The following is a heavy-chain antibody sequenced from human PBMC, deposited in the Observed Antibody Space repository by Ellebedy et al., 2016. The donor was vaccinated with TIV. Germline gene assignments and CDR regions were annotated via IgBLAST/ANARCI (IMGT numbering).Heavy chain of an antibody. CDR1: GFTFSSYW. CDR2: INSDGSST. V-gene: IGHV3-74*01. CDR3: ARTQFTSGGSCYSL. Sequence: GESLKISCAASGFTFSSYWMHWVRQAPGKGLVWVSRINSDGSSTSYADSVKGRFTISRDNAKNTLYLQMNSLRVEDTAVYYCARTQFTSGGSCYSLWGQGTLVTVSS. D-gene: IGHD2-15*01. J-gene: IGHJ4*02.